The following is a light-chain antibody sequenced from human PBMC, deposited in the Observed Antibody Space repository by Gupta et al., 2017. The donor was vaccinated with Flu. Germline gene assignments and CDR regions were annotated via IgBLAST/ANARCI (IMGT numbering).Light chain of an antibody. J-gene: IGLJ1*01. CDR1: SSDVGSYNL. Sequence: QSALTQPASVSGSPGQSITISCTRTSSDVGSYNLVSWYQQHPGKAPKLMIYEGSKRPSGVSNRFSGSKSGSTASLTISGLQAEDEADYYCCSYAGTNTYVFGAGTKVTVL. CDR3: CSYAGTNTYV. V-gene: IGLV2-23*01. CDR2: EGS.